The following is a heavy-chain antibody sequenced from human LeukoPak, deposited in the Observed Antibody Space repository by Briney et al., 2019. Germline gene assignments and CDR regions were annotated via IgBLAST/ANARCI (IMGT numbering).Heavy chain of an antibody. V-gene: IGHV3-30*02. CDR2: IWSDGSNK. Sequence: PGGSLRLSCVASGFTFSTYAMNWVRQAPGEGLEWVAVIWSDGSNKYYADSVKGRFTISRDNSKNTLYLQMNSLRAEDTAVYYCAKLPNVLRFLGTALDPKDYWGQGTLVTVSS. CDR1: GFTFSTYA. D-gene: IGHD3-3*01. J-gene: IGHJ4*02. CDR3: AKLPNVLRFLGTALDPKDY.